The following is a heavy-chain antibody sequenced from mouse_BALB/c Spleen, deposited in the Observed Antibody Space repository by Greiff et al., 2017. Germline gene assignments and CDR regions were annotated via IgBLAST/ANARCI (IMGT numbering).Heavy chain of an antibody. V-gene: IGHV5-17*02. Sequence: DVLLVESGAGLVQPGASRKLSCAASGFTFSSFGMHWVRQAPEKGLEWVAYISSGSSTTYYADTVKGRFTISRDNPKNTLFLQMTSLRSEDTAMYYCARGCDDGLDYWGQGTTLTVSS. CDR1: GFTFSSFG. CDR2: ISSGSSTT. D-gene: IGHD2-12*01. J-gene: IGHJ2*01. CDR3: ARGCDDGLDY.